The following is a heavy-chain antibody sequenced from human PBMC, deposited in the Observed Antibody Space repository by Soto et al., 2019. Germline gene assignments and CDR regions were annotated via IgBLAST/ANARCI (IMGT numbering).Heavy chain of an antibody. V-gene: IGHV4-39*01. CDR1: GGSISSSSYY. Sequence: PSETLSLTCTVSGGSISSSSYYWGWIRQPPGKGLEWIGSIYYSGSTYYNPSLKSRVTISVDTSKNQFSLKLSSVTAADTAVYYCARHALDQWLVNRNWFGPWGQGTLVTVSS. J-gene: IGHJ5*02. D-gene: IGHD6-19*01. CDR3: ARHALDQWLVNRNWFGP. CDR2: IYYSGST.